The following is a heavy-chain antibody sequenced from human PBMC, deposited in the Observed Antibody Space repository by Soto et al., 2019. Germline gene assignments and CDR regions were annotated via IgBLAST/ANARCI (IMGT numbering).Heavy chain of an antibody. CDR3: ARLKYNWNFNWFDP. CDR1: GYIFSIYW. Sequence: GESLKISCKGSGYIFSIYWIGWVRQVPGKGLEWMGIIYPGDSDTRYSPSFQGQVTISADKSISTAYLQWSSLKASDTAMYYRARLKYNWNFNWFDPWGQGTLVTVSS. J-gene: IGHJ5*02. V-gene: IGHV5-51*01. D-gene: IGHD1-7*01. CDR2: IYPGDSDT.